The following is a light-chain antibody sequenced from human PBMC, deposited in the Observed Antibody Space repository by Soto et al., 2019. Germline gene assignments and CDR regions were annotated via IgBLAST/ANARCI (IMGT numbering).Light chain of an antibody. Sequence: QSVLTQPASVSGCPGQSITICCTGTSSDVGGYNYVSWYQHHPGKAPKLIIYDVSNRPSGVSNRFSGSKSGNTASLTISGLQPEDEADYYCSSYTTSNTRQIVVGTGTKVTVL. J-gene: IGLJ1*01. CDR2: DVS. CDR3: SSYTTSNTRQIV. V-gene: IGLV2-14*03. CDR1: SSDVGGYNY.